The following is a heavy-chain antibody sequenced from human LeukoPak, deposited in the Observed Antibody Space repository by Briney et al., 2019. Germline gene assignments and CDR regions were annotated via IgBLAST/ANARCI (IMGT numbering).Heavy chain of an antibody. CDR2: IRSKADNYAT. CDR1: GFTFSGSA. CDR3: TQSNY. V-gene: IGHV3-73*01. J-gene: IGHJ4*02. Sequence: GGSLRLSCAASGFTFSGSAMHWVRQASGKGLEWVGRIRSKADNYATAYAASVQGRCTISRDDSKSTAYLQLNSLKTEDTAVYYCTQSNYWGQGALVTVSS.